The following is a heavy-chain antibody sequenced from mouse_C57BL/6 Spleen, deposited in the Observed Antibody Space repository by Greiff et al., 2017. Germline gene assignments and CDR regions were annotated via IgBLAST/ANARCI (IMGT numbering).Heavy chain of an antibody. J-gene: IGHJ2*01. CDR2: ISYSGST. CDR3: ARDGAGYFDY. Sequence: EVQLQESGPGMVKPSQSLSLTCTVTGYSITSGYDWHWIRHFPGNKLEWMGYISYSGSTNYNPSLKSRISITHDTSNNHFFLKLNSVTSEDTATYYCARDGAGYFDYWGQGTTLTVSS. CDR1: GYSITSGYD. V-gene: IGHV3-1*01. D-gene: IGHD3-3*01.